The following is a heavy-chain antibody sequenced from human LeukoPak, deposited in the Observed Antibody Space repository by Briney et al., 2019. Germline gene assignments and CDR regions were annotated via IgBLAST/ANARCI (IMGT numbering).Heavy chain of an antibody. CDR2: IYYSGST. CDR1: GGSISSSSYY. V-gene: IGHV4-39*01. Sequence: SETLSPTCTVSGGSISSSSYYWGWIRQPPGKGLEWIGSIYYSGSTYYNPSLKSRVTISVDTSKNQFSLKLSSVTAADTAVYYCARRLHYYDSSGYYDAFDIWGQGTMVTVSS. CDR3: ARRLHYYDSSGYYDAFDI. J-gene: IGHJ3*02. D-gene: IGHD3-22*01.